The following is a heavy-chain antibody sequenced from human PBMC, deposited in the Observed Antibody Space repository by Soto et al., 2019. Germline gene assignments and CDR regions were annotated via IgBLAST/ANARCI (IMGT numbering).Heavy chain of an antibody. Sequence: GGSLRLSCAASGFTFSSYSMNWVRQAPGKGLEWVSSISSSSSYICYADSVKGRFTISRDNAKNSLYLQMNSLRAEDTAVYYCAREEYYGSGSYWDYWGQGTLVTVSS. V-gene: IGHV3-21*01. CDR2: ISSSSSYI. CDR1: GFTFSSYS. D-gene: IGHD3-10*01. J-gene: IGHJ4*02. CDR3: AREEYYGSGSYWDY.